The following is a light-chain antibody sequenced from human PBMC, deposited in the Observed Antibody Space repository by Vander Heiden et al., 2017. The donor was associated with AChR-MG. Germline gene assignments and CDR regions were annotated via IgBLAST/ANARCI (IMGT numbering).Light chain of an antibody. CDR1: SLRSYY. CDR2: LRD. CDR3: NSRDSSGNHLV. Sequence: SSELTPDPAVSVALGQTVRITCQGDSLRSYYASWYQQRPGQAPILVIYLRDKRPSGIPDRFSGSSSGNTASLTITGTQADDEADYYCNSRDSSGNHLVFGGGTQLTL. V-gene: IGLV3-19*01. J-gene: IGLJ2*01.